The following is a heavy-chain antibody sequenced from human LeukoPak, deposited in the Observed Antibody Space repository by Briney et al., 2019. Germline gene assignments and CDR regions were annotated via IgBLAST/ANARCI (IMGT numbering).Heavy chain of an antibody. J-gene: IGHJ4*02. D-gene: IGHD3-22*01. V-gene: IGHV1-2*02. CDR2: INPNSGGT. CDR1: GYTFTGYY. Sequence: ASVKVSCKASGYTFTGYYMHWVRQAPGQGLEWMGWINPNSGGTNYAQKFQGRVTMTRDTSISTAYVELSRLRSDDTAVYYCARTHYYDSSGYRKKDYFFDYWGQGTLVTVSS. CDR3: ARTHYYDSSGYRKKDYFFDY.